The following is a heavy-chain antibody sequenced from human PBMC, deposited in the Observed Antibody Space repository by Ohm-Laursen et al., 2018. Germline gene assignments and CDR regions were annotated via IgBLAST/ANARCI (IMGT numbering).Heavy chain of an antibody. J-gene: IGHJ4*02. Sequence: SVKVSCKASGGTFSSYAISWVRQAPGQGLEWMGGIIPIFGTANYAQKFQGRVTITADESTSTAYMELSSLRSEDTAVYYCARLRPDYDSSGYYPLFDYWGQGTLVTASS. CDR3: ARLRPDYDSSGYYPLFDY. D-gene: IGHD3-22*01. CDR1: GGTFSSYA. CDR2: IIPIFGTA. V-gene: IGHV1-69*13.